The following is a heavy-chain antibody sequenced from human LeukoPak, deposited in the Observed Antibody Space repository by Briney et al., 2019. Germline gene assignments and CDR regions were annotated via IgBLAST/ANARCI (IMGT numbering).Heavy chain of an antibody. D-gene: IGHD4-17*01. CDR3: ARGDYGDYVYWYFDF. J-gene: IGHJ2*01. Sequence: GGSLRLSCAASGFTFSSYWMSWVRQAPGKGLEWVANIKQDGSEKYYVDSVKGRFTISRDNAKNSLYLQMNSLRAEDTAVYYCARGDYGDYVYWYFDFWGRGTLVTVSS. V-gene: IGHV3-7*01. CDR1: GFTFSSYW. CDR2: IKQDGSEK.